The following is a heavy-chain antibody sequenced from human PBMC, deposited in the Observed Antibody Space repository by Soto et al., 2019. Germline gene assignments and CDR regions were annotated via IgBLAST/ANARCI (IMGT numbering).Heavy chain of an antibody. CDR1: GYSFTSYW. D-gene: IGHD1-1*01. Sequence: GECLKISCKGSGYSFTSYWIGWVRQMPGKGLEWMGIIYPGDSDTRSSPSFQGQVTDTADKSISTAYLQWSSLKASDTAMYYCARRIKLEESYYFDYWGQGTLVTVSS. CDR2: IYPGDSDT. V-gene: IGHV5-51*01. J-gene: IGHJ4*02. CDR3: ARRIKLEESYYFDY.